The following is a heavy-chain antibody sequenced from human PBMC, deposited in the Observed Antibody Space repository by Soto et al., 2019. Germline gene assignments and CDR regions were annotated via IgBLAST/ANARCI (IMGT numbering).Heavy chain of an antibody. D-gene: IGHD2-21*02. CDR2: ISSSGDT. V-gene: IGHV3-21*01. CDR1: GFTFGSYS. CDR3: AREETAWPLAYGLDV. J-gene: IGHJ6*02. Sequence: PGGSLRLSCAASGFTFGSYSMHWVRQAPWKGLEWVSSISSSGDTYYADSLKGRLSISRDYAKNSLSLQMNSLRAEDTAVYYCAREETAWPLAYGLDVWGQGTTVTVSS.